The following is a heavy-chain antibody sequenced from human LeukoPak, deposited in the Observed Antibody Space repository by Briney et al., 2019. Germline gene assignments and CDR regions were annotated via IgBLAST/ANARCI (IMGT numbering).Heavy chain of an antibody. D-gene: IGHD5-18*01. Sequence: SETLSLTCTVSGGSISSSSYYWGWIRQPPGKGLEWIGSIYYSGSAYYNPSLKSRVTISVDTSKKQFSLKLSSVTAADTAVYYCARRDVATACLDYWGQGTLVTVSS. J-gene: IGHJ4*02. CDR3: ARRDVATACLDY. V-gene: IGHV4-39*01. CDR2: IYYSGSA. CDR1: GGSISSSSYY.